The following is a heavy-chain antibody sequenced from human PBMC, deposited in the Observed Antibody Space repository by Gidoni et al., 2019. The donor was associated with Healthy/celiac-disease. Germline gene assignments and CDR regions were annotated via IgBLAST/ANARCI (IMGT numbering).Heavy chain of an antibody. Sequence: QVQLQESGPGLVKPSETLSLTCTVSGGSISSYYWSWIRQPPGKGLEWIGYIYYSGSTNYNPSLKSRVTISVDTSKNQFSLKLSSVTAADTAVYYCARRVVWIAAAGPYNWFDPWGQGTLVTVSS. J-gene: IGHJ5*02. CDR3: ARRVVWIAAAGPYNWFDP. CDR2: IYYSGST. V-gene: IGHV4-59*08. CDR1: GGSISSYY. D-gene: IGHD6-13*01.